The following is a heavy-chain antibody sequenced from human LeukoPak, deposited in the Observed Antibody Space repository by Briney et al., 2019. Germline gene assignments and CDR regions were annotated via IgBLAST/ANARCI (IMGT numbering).Heavy chain of an antibody. J-gene: IGHJ6*03. CDR3: AGHRGSYYFYMDV. CDR1: GGSIISTTYY. V-gene: IGHV4-39*01. D-gene: IGHD3-10*01. CDR2: IYYSGST. Sequence: SETLSLTCTVSGGSIISTTYYWGWIRQPPGKGLEWIGSIYYSGSTYYDPSLKSRVTISVDTSKNQFSLKMRSETAADTAIYYCAGHRGSYYFYMDVWGKGTTVTVSS.